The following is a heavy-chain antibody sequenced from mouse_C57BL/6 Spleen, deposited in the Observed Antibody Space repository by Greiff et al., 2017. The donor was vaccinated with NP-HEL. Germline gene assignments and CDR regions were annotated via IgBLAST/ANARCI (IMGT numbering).Heavy chain of an antibody. D-gene: IGHD1-1*01. CDR1: GFTFNTYA. CDR3: VREGDYYGSEGSYYYAMDY. Sequence: EVMLVESGGGLVQPKGSLKLSCAASGFTFNTYAMHWVRQAPGKGLEWVARIRSKSSNYATYYADSVKDRFTISRDDSQSMLYLQMNNLKTEDTAMYYCVREGDYYGSEGSYYYAMDYWGQGTSVTVSS. CDR2: IRSKSSNYAT. J-gene: IGHJ4*01. V-gene: IGHV10-3*01.